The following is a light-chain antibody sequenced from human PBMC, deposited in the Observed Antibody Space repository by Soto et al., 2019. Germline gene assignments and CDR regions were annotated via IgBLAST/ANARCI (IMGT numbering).Light chain of an antibody. Sequence: QSALTKPASVSGSPGQSITISCTGTSSDVGSYNLVSWYQQHPGKAPKLMVYEVSKRPSGVSNRFSGSKSGNTASLTISGLKAEDEADYYCCSYAGSSTLGVFGTGTKLTVL. CDR1: SSDVGSYNL. V-gene: IGLV2-23*02. CDR3: CSYAGSSTLGV. CDR2: EVS. J-gene: IGLJ1*01.